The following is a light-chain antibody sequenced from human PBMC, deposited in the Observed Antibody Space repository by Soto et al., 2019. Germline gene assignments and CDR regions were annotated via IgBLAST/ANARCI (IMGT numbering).Light chain of an antibody. V-gene: IGLV1-44*01. Sequence: QSVLTQPPSASGIPGQRVTISCSGRSSNIGTKTVNWYQQLPGTAPKVLIYTNHQRPSGVPGRFSGSKSGTSGSLAISGLQSEDEADYYCAAWDDSLGGVVFVGGTKLTVL. CDR3: AAWDDSLGGVV. CDR2: TNH. J-gene: IGLJ2*01. CDR1: SSNIGTKT.